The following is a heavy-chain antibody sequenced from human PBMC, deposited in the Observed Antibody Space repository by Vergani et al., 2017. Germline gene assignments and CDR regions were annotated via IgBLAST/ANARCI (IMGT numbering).Heavy chain of an antibody. D-gene: IGHD2-15*01. J-gene: IGHJ4*02. V-gene: IGHV7-4-1*02. CDR1: GYTFTDYA. CDR3: AGDYLSDPELLFDY. CDR2: INTNTGNP. Sequence: QVPLVQSGSELKKPGASVKVSCEASGYTFTDYAMTWVRQAPGQGLEWMGWINTNTGNPTYAQGFTGRFVFSLDTSVSTAYLQINSLKAEDTAVYYCAGDYLSDPELLFDYWGQGTLVTVSS.